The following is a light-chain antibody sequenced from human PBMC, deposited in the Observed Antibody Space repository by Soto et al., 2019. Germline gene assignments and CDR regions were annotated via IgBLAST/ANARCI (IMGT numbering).Light chain of an antibody. J-gene: IGKJ4*01. CDR1: QSLVYSDGNTY. CDR2: KVS. V-gene: IGKV2-30*01. Sequence: DVVLPQSPLSLPVTLGQPASISCRSSQSLVYSDGNTYLNWFQQRPGQSPRRLMYKVSNRDSGVPDRFSGSGSGTDFTLKISRVEAEDVGVYYCMQGTHWERLTFGGGTKVDIK. CDR3: MQGTHWERLT.